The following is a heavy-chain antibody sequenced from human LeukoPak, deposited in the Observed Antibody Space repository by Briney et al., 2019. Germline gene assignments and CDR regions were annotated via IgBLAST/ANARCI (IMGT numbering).Heavy chain of an antibody. V-gene: IGHV4-30-4*01. J-gene: IGHJ4*02. CDR1: GGSISSGDYY. D-gene: IGHD2-2*01. CDR3: ARDWTLSSTSCYAAGGSCYENY. CDR2: IYYSGNT. Sequence: PSETLSLTCTVSGGSISSGDYYWSWIRQPPGKGLEWIGYIYYSGNTYYNPSLKSRVTISVDTSKNQFSLKLSSVTAADTAVYYCARDWTLSSTSCYAAGGSCYENYWGQGTLVTVSS.